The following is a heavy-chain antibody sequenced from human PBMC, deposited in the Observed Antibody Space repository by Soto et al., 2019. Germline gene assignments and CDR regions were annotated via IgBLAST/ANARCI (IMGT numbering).Heavy chain of an antibody. CDR2: INAGNGNT. V-gene: IGHV1-3*01. J-gene: IGHJ6*02. D-gene: IGHD4-17*01. CDR3: AREVITVTTRYYGMDV. CDR1: GYTFTSYA. Sequence: QVQLVQSGAEVKKPGASVKVSRKASGYTFTSYAMHWVRQAPGQRLEWMGWINAGNGNTKYSQKFQGRVTITRDTSASTAYMELSSLRSEDTAVYYCAREVITVTTRYYGMDVWGQGTTVTVSS.